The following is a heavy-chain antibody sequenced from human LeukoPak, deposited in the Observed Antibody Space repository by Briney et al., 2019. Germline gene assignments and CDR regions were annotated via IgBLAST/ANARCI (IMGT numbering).Heavy chain of an antibody. CDR3: ARDFRYCSGGSCYPKGSYSMDV. J-gene: IGHJ6*02. V-gene: IGHV1-18*01. CDR1: GYTFTSYG. Sequence: ASVRVSCKASGYTFTSYGISWVRQAPGQGLEWMGWISAYNGNTNYAQKLQGRVTMTTDTSTSTAYMELRNLRSDDTAVYYCARDFRYCSGGSCYPKGSYSMDVWGQGTTVTVSS. D-gene: IGHD2-15*01. CDR2: ISAYNGNT.